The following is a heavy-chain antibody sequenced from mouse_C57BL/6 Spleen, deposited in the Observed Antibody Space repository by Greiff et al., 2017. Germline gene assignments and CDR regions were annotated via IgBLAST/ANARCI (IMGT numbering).Heavy chain of an antibody. CDR2: INPNSGGT. CDR1: GYTFTDYN. V-gene: IGHV1-22*01. J-gene: IGHJ2*01. D-gene: IGHD3-2*02. Sequence: VQLQQSGPELVKPGASVKLSCKASGYTFTDYNMPWVQQSPGKSLEWIGYINPNSGGTSYNQKFKGKATLTVNKSSSTAYMQLRSLTSEDSAVYCCARAGCYYYWGQGTTLTVSS. CDR3: ARAGCYYY.